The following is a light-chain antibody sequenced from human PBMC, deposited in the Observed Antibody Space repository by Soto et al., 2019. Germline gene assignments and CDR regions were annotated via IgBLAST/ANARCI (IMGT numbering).Light chain of an antibody. CDR2: DTR. J-gene: IGLJ1*01. CDR1: TGPVTGGHW. V-gene: IGLV7-46*01. Sequence: QAVVTQEPSLTVSPGGTVTLTCGSSTGPVTGGHWPHWFQQKPGQAPRTLIYDTRNTHSWTPARFSGSLLGGKAALTLSGAQPEDEADYYCLVIYAGVGEVFGAGTKVTVL. CDR3: LVIYAGVGEV.